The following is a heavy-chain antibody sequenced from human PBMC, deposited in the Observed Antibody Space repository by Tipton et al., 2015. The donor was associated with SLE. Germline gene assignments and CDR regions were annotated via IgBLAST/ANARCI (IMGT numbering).Heavy chain of an antibody. CDR1: GGSISSSSYY. Sequence: LRLSCTVSGGSISSSSYYWGWSRQPPGKGLEGIGSIYYSGSTYYKPSLKSRVTISVDTSKNQFSLKLSSVTAAYTAVYYCARDHGSGSYYNPHWFDPWGQGTLVTVSS. CDR2: IYYSGST. J-gene: IGHJ5*02. D-gene: IGHD3-10*01. CDR3: ARDHGSGSYYNPHWFDP. V-gene: IGHV4-39*07.